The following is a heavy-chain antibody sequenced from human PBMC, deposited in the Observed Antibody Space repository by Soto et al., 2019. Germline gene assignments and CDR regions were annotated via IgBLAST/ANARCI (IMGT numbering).Heavy chain of an antibody. Sequence: GGSLRLSCAASGFTFSSYAMSWVRQAPGKGLEWVSAISGSGGSTYYADSVKGRFTISRDNSKNTLYLQMNSLRAEDTAVYYCAKDPYDSSGYWLGMDAFDIWGQGTMVTVSS. J-gene: IGHJ3*02. CDR3: AKDPYDSSGYWLGMDAFDI. CDR2: ISGSGGST. D-gene: IGHD3-22*01. V-gene: IGHV3-23*01. CDR1: GFTFSSYA.